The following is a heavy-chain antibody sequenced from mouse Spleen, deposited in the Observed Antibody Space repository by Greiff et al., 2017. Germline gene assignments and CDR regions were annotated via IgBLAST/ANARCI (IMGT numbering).Heavy chain of an antibody. CDR1: GYTFTSYG. V-gene: IGHV1-81*01. Sequence: QVQLQQSGAELARPGASVKLSCKASGYTFTSYGISWVKQRTGQGLEWIGEIYPRSGNTYYNEKFKGKATLTADKSSSTAYMELRSLTSEDSAVYFCARYYYGSSYGPFDYWGQGTTLTVSS. D-gene: IGHD1-1*01. CDR3: ARYYYGSSYGPFDY. J-gene: IGHJ2*01. CDR2: IYPRSGNT.